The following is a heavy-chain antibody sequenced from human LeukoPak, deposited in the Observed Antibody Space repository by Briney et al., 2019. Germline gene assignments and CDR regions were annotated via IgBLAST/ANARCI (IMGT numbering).Heavy chain of an antibody. CDR3: TSRDSSGYYD. CDR1: GGSISNYY. V-gene: IGHV4-34*01. Sequence: SETLSLTCTVSGGSISNYYWSWIRQPPGKGLEWIGEINHSGSTNYNPSLKSRVTISVDTSKNQFSLKLSSVTAADTAVYYCTSRDSSGYYDWGQGTLVTVSS. CDR2: INHSGST. D-gene: IGHD3-22*01. J-gene: IGHJ4*02.